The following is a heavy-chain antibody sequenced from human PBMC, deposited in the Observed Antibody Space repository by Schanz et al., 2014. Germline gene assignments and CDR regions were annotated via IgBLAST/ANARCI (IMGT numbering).Heavy chain of an antibody. Sequence: QVQLVQSEAEVKKPGSSVKVSCKASGGTFSSYTISWVRQAPGQGLEWMGRIIPIHGIANYAQNFQGRVTITADKATSTAYMELTSLRSEDTAVYYCARGYGDSPTDFWGQGTLVTVSS. CDR2: IIPIHGIA. D-gene: IGHD4-17*01. V-gene: IGHV1-69*02. CDR3: ARGYGDSPTDF. CDR1: GGTFSSYT. J-gene: IGHJ4*02.